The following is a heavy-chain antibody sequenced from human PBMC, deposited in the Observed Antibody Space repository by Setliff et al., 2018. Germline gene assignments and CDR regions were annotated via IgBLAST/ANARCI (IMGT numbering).Heavy chain of an antibody. Sequence: PGGSLRLSCAASGFTFSSYSVSWVRQAPGKGLEWVASINEDGSEKYYADSVKGRFTISRDNAKNSLYLQMNSLRAEDTAVYYCGRTQVVPASTYSIDYWGQGTLVTVSS. CDR3: GRTQVVPASTYSIDY. J-gene: IGHJ4*02. D-gene: IGHD2-2*01. CDR1: GFTFSSYS. CDR2: INEDGSEK. V-gene: IGHV3-7*01.